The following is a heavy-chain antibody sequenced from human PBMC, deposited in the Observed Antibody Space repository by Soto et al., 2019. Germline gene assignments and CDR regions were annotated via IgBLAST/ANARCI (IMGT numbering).Heavy chain of an antibody. CDR3: AKGLYDNAGYYYSN. Sequence: VGSLRLSCAASEFTLSNYVMSWVRQAPGKGLEWVSSISSSGGTPYYGDSVKGRFIISRDNSRDTLYLQMHSLRAEDTAVYFCAKGLYDNAGYYYSNWGEGTLVTVSS. D-gene: IGHD3-22*01. CDR2: ISSSGGTP. J-gene: IGHJ4*02. CDR1: EFTLSNYV. V-gene: IGHV3-23*01.